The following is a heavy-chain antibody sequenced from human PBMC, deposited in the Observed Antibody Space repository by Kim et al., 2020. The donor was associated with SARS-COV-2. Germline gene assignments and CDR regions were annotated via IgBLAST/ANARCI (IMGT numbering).Heavy chain of an antibody. CDR2: ISAYNGNT. CDR3: ARQIVVVPAAKTDTFQPDY. Sequence: ASVKVSCKASGYTFTSYGISWVRQAPGQGLEWMGWISAYNGNTNYAQKLQGRVTMTTDTSTSTAYMELRSLRSDDTAVYYCARQIVVVPAAKTDTFQPDYWGQGTLVTVSS. V-gene: IGHV1-18*04. D-gene: IGHD2-2*01. CDR1: GYTFTSYG. J-gene: IGHJ4*02.